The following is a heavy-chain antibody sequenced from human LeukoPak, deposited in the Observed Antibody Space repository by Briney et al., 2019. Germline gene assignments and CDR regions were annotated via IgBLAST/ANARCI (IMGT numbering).Heavy chain of an antibody. CDR1: GFTFRNSW. V-gene: IGHV3-15*01. Sequence: PGGSLRLSCAASGFTFRNSWMSWVRQAPGKGLEWVARVTSIGAGETAEYAAPVKGRFTVSRDDSKNTLHLQMDSLKTEDTAIYYCVTDVPENAAQIDYWGHGALVTVSS. D-gene: IGHD2-15*01. CDR3: VTDVPENAAQIDY. CDR2: VTSIGAGETA. J-gene: IGHJ4*01.